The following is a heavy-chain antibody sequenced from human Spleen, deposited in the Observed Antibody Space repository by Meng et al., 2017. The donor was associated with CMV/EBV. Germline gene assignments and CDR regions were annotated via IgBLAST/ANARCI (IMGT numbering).Heavy chain of an antibody. CDR2: ISSSSYI. V-gene: IGHV3-21*01. CDR1: GFTFSSYS. CDR3: ARDRTLDY. Sequence: EVQLVEPGGGLVKPGGSLRPSRAASGFTFSSYSMNWVRQAPGKGLEWVSSISSSSYIYYADSVKGRFTISRDNAKNSLYLQMNSLRAEDTAVYYCARDRTLDYWGQGTLVTVSS. J-gene: IGHJ4*02.